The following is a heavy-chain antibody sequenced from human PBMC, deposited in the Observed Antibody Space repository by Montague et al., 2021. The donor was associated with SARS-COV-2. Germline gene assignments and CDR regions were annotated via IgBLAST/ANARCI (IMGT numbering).Heavy chain of an antibody. CDR2: ISHSGST. CDR3: SRFAYRLLFIASYYGMDA. V-gene: IGHV4-34*01. J-gene: IGHJ6*02. Sequence: SETLSLTCAVYGGSFSGYYWSWMRQPPGEGLVWIGEISHSGSTNYYPSLKSRVTISIDTSKNQFSLQLRSVTAADAAVYYYSRFAYRLLFIASYYGMDAWGQGTTVTVSS. CDR1: GGSFSGYY. D-gene: IGHD2-2*01.